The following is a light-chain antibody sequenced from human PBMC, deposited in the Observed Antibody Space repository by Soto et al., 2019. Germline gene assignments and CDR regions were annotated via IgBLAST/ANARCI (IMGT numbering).Light chain of an antibody. V-gene: IGLV2-14*01. CDR3: SSYTSSSTLHVL. CDR2: DVS. CDR1: SSDVGGYNY. J-gene: IGLJ2*01. Sequence: QSALTQPASVSGSPGQSITISCTGTSSDVGGYNYVSWYQQHPGKAPKLMIYDVSSRPSGVSNRFSGSKSANTASLTISGLQAEDEADYYCSSYTSSSTLHVLFGGGTK.